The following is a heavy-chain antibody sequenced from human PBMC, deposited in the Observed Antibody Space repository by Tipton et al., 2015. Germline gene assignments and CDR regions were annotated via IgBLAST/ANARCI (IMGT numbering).Heavy chain of an antibody. J-gene: IGHJ4*02. Sequence: TLSLTCTVSGGSFSDYYWGWIRQPPGKGLEWIGTIYYTGSTSYNPSLKSRVTISVDTSKNQFSLKLSSVTAADTAVYYCADPLYCSGGGCYPSGYWGQGTLVTVSS. CDR1: GGSFSDYY. D-gene: IGHD2-15*01. V-gene: IGHV4-39*01. CDR2: IYYTGST. CDR3: ADPLYCSGGGCYPSGY.